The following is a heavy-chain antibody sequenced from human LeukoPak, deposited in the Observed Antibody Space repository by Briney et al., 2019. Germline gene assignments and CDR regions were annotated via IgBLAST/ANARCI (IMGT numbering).Heavy chain of an antibody. Sequence: ASVKVSCKASGYSFINYYIYWVRQAPGQGLEWMGTINPSGGSTNYAQKFQGRVTMTRDTSTSTLYMELSSLRSEDTAVYYCARSAEPGALRHFDYWGQGTLVPVSS. CDR3: ARSAEPGALRHFDY. CDR1: GYSFINYY. CDR2: INPSGGST. V-gene: IGHV1-46*01. J-gene: IGHJ4*02. D-gene: IGHD2-2*01.